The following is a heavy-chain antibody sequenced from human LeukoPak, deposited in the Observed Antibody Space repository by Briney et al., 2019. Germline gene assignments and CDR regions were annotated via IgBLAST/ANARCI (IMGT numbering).Heavy chain of an antibody. CDR2: IYHSGST. Sequence: TLSLTCTVSGGSISSGGYSWSWIRQPPGKGLEWIGYIYHSGSTYYNPSLKSRVTISVDRSKNHFSLKLSSVTAADTAVYYCARNPQDIPLGAFDIWGQGTMVTVSS. V-gene: IGHV4-30-2*01. CDR1: GGSISSGGYS. J-gene: IGHJ3*02. D-gene: IGHD2-15*01. CDR3: ARNPQDIPLGAFDI.